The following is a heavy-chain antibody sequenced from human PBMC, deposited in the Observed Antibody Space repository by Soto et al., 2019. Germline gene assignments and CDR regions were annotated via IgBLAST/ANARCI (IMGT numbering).Heavy chain of an antibody. CDR2: IFYNGIT. CDR1: DGSISNYY. D-gene: IGHD6-13*01. J-gene: IGHJ4*02. CDR3: ARAGWSSSWYFDY. V-gene: IGHV4-59*01. Sequence: PSETLSLTCTVSDGSISNYYWTWIRQPPGKGLEWIGYIFYNGITNYNPSLKSRVTISVDTSKNQFSLKVSSVTAADTAVYYCARAGWSSSWYFDYWGQGSLVTVSS.